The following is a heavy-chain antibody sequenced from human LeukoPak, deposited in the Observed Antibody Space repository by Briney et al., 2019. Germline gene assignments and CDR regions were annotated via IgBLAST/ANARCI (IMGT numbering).Heavy chain of an antibody. CDR3: AKDVRGYNRPFDY. Sequence: GGSLRLSCAASGFTFGSCAMNWVRQAPGKGLEWLSSINGSGANTYYADSVEGRFTISRDNSQNTLYLQMNSLRAEDTAVYYCAKDVRGYNRPFDYWGQGTPVTVSS. V-gene: IGHV3-23*01. D-gene: IGHD3-10*02. CDR2: INGSGANT. CDR1: GFTFGSCA. J-gene: IGHJ4*02.